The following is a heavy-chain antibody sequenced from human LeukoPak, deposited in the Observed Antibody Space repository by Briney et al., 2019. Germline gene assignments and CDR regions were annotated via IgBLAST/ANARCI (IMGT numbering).Heavy chain of an antibody. Sequence: PSETLSLTCAVYGGSFSGYYWSWIRQAPGKGLEWIGEINHSGSTNYNPSLKSRVTISVDTSKNQFSLKLSSVTAADTAVYYCASHPYGSGSTYFDYWGQGTLVTVSS. V-gene: IGHV4-34*01. CDR1: GGSFSGYY. D-gene: IGHD3-10*01. J-gene: IGHJ4*02. CDR2: INHSGST. CDR3: ASHPYGSGSTYFDY.